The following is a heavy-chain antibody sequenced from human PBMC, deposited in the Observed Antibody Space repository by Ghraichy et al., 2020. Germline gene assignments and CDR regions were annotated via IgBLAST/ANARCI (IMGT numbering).Heavy chain of an antibody. D-gene: IGHD1-7*01. CDR1: GGSIDNYC. V-gene: IGHV4-4*07. CDR3: ARGLDSRVDWNFFDH. CDR2: VHNGGIT. J-gene: IGHJ5*02. Sequence: SETLSLTCTVSGGSIDNYCWTWIRQSAGKGLEYIGRVHNGGITRYNPSLESRVTMSLDTSKNQFSLRLTSVTAADTAIYYCARGLDSRVDWNFFDHWGQGTLVTVSS.